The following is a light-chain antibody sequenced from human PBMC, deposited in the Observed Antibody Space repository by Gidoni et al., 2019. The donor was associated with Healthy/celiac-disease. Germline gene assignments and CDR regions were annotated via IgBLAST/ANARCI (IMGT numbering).Light chain of an antibody. J-gene: IGKJ4*01. V-gene: IGKV1-5*03. CDR3: QQYNSYSGT. CDR2: KAS. Sequence: DIHITQSPSTLSASVGDRVTITGRASQSISSWLAWYQQKPGKAPKLLIYKASSLESGVPSRFSGSGSGTEFTLTISSLQPDDFATYYCQQYNSYSGTFGGGTKVEIK. CDR1: QSISSW.